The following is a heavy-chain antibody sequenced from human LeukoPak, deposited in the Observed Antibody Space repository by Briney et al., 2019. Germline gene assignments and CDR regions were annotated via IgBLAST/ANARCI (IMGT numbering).Heavy chain of an antibody. J-gene: IGHJ4*02. D-gene: IGHD1-14*01. CDR2: MNPHSGNT. V-gene: IGHV1-8*01. CDR1: GYTFTTYD. CDR3: ARRGSQNGYAPITFGY. Sequence: PGASVKVSCKASGYTFTTYDINWVRQATGQGLEWLGWMNPHSGNTGFAQKFQGRVTMTSDTSVNTAYLEMSSLRSEDTAVYYCARRGSQNGYAPITFGYWGQGTLVTVPS.